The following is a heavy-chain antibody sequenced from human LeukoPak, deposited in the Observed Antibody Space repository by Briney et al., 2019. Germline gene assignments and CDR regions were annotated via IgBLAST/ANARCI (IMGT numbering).Heavy chain of an antibody. CDR3: ARHHPGYDLTGYYLGY. D-gene: IGHD3-9*01. CDR1: GYTFTGYY. J-gene: IGHJ4*02. V-gene: IGHV1-2*02. Sequence: ASVKVSCKTSGYTFTGYYIHWVRQTPGQGLEWIGWINPNTGGTNYAQKFQGRVTMTRDTSIYTAYMDLSSLTSDDTAVFYCARHHPGYDLTGYYLGYWGQGTLVTASS. CDR2: INPNTGGT.